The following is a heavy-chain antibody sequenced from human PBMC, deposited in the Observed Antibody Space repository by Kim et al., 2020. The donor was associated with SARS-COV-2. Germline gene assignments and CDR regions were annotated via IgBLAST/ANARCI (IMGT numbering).Heavy chain of an antibody. J-gene: IGHJ6*01. V-gene: IGHV3-23*01. D-gene: IGHD6-13*01. CDR2: ISGDGAST. CDR3: AKWGIRSSGCYYYSLD. Sequence: GGSLRLSCAASGFPFSEYGVTWVRQAPGKGLEWVSSISGDGASTNYADSVRGRVTISRDNYKNTVYLQMNSLRAEDTAFYYCAKWGIRSSGCYYYSLD. CDR1: GFPFSEYG.